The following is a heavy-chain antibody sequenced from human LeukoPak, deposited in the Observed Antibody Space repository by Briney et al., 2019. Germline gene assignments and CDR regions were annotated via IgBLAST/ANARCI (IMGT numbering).Heavy chain of an antibody. J-gene: IGHJ5*02. CDR3: ARDNSVEDTAWWFDP. Sequence: ASVKVSCKASGGTFSSYAISWVRQAPGQGLEWMGWINPNSGDTNYAQKFQGRVTMTRDMSTSTDYMELSSLRSEDTAVYYCARDNSVEDTAWWFDPWGQGTLVTVSS. D-gene: IGHD4-23*01. V-gene: IGHV1-8*02. CDR1: GGTFSSYA. CDR2: INPNSGDT.